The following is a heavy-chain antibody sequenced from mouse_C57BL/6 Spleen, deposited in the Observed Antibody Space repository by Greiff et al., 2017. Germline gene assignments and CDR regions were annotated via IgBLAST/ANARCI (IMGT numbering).Heavy chain of an antibody. CDR3: ARTAYYSNRPGYFDV. V-gene: IGHV1-76*01. CDR1: GYTFTDYY. D-gene: IGHD2-5*01. J-gene: IGHJ1*03. Sequence: VQLQQSGAELVRPGASVKLSCKASGYTFTDYYINWVKQRPGQGLEWIARIYPGSGNTYYNEKFKGKATLTAEKSSSTAYMQLSSLTSEDSAVYFCARTAYYSNRPGYFDVWGTGTTVTVSS. CDR2: IYPGSGNT.